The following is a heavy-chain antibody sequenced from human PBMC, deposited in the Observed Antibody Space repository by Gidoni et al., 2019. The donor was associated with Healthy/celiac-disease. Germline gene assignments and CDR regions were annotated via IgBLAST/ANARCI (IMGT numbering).Heavy chain of an antibody. J-gene: IGHJ4*02. D-gene: IGHD3-16*02. V-gene: IGHV3-21*01. CDR3: ARPRNYDYIWGSYRYTNTFDY. CDR2: ISSSSSYI. Sequence: EVQLVESGGGLVKPGGSLRLSCAASGFTFSSYSMTWVRQAPGKGLEWVSSISSSSSYIYYADSVKGRFTISRDNAKNSLYLQMNSLRAEDTAVYYCARPRNYDYIWGSYRYTNTFDYWGQGTLVTVSS. CDR1: GFTFSSYS.